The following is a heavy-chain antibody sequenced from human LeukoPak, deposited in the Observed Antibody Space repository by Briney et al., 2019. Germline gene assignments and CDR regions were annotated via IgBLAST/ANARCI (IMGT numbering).Heavy chain of an antibody. J-gene: IGHJ4*02. CDR3: AWDYGGNYHFDY. V-gene: IGHV4-4*07. CDR2: IYASGNT. Sequence: LETLSLTCTVSGASVSTYYWGWTRQPAGKGLEWIGRIYASGNTNYNPSLKSRVTISRDTSKNQFSLRLTSVTAADTAVYYCAWDYGGNYHFDYWGQGTLVTVSS. CDR1: GASVSTYY. D-gene: IGHD4/OR15-4a*01.